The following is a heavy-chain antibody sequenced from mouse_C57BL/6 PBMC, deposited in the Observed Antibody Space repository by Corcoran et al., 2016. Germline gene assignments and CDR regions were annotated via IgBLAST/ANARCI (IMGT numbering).Heavy chain of an antibody. CDR3: ARGGSSYVPGYFAA. V-gene: IGHV1-76*01. Sequence: QVQLKQSGAELVRPGASVKLSCKASGYTFTDYYINWVKQWPGQGLEWIARIYPGSGNTYYNEKFKGQATLTAEKSSSTAYMQLSSLTSEDSAVYFWARGGSSYVPGYFAACGTGTTPTGAS. CDR1: GYTFTDYY. J-gene: IGHJ1*03. D-gene: IGHD1-1*01. CDR2: IYPGSGNT.